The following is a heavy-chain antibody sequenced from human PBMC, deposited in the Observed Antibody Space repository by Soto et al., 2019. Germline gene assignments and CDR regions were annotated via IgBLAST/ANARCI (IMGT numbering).Heavy chain of an antibody. CDR2: INHSGST. Sequence: PSETLSLTCAVYGGSISSTSHHWAWIRQPPGKGLEWIGEINHSGSTNYNPSLKSRVTISVDTSKNQFSLKLSSVTAADTAVYYCARTNTYYYDSSGYYGLDYWGQGTLVTVSS. J-gene: IGHJ4*02. V-gene: IGHV4-39*01. CDR3: ARTNTYYYDSSGYYGLDY. D-gene: IGHD3-22*01. CDR1: GGSISSTSHH.